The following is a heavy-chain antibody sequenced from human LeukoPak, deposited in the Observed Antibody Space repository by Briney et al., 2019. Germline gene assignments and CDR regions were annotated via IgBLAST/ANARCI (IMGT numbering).Heavy chain of an antibody. CDR3: ARDPGIAAAGTGGNY. CDR2: ISSSSSYI. D-gene: IGHD6-13*01. J-gene: IGHJ4*02. CDR1: GFTFSSYS. V-gene: IGHV3-21*01. Sequence: TGGSLRLSCAASGFTFSSYSMNWVRQAPGKGLEWVSSISSSSSYIYYADSVKGRFTISRDNAKNSLYLQMNSLRAEDTAVYYCARDPGIAAAGTGGNYWGQGTLVTVSS.